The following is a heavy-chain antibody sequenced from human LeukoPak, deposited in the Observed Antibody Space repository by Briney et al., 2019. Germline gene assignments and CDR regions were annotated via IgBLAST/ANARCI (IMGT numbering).Heavy chain of an antibody. J-gene: IGHJ4*02. Sequence: SETLSLTCTVSHYSVSSGYYWGWIRQPPGKGLEWIGSIYDSGSTYSNPSLKSRVTISVDRSKNQFSLQLSSVTAADTAVYYCAGGSGEPRGYFDYWGQGTLVTVSS. V-gene: IGHV4-38-2*02. CDR1: HYSVSSGYY. CDR3: AGGSGEPRGYFDY. D-gene: IGHD3-10*01. CDR2: IYDSGST.